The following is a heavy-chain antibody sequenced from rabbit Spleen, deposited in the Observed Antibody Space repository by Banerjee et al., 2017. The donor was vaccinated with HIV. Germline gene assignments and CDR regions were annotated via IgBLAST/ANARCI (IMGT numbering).Heavy chain of an antibody. CDR2: IYNSSSGSA. V-gene: IGHV1S40*01. D-gene: IGHD4-2*01. CDR1: GVSFSGSYW. Sequence: QSLEESGGDLVKPGASLTLTCTASGVSFSGSYWICWFRQAPGKGLEWIACIYNSSSGSAYYASWAKGRFTISKTSSTTVTLQMTSLTAADTATYFCARDGGYAGHGYPTGDLWGQGTLVTVS. J-gene: IGHJ4*01. CDR3: ARDGGYAGHGYPTGDL.